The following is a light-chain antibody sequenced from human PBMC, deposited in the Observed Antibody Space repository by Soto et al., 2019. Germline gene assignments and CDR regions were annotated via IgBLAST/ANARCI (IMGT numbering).Light chain of an antibody. CDR2: DVN. J-gene: IGLJ1*01. CDR3: SSFVGPYTYV. Sequence: QSVLTQPRSVSGSPGQSVTISCTGTSSDVGGYDYVSWYQHHPGKAPKVTIYDVNKRPSGVPDRFSGSKSGNTASLTISGLQADDEADYYCSSFVGPYTYVFGTGTKGTVL. CDR1: SSDVGGYDY. V-gene: IGLV2-11*01.